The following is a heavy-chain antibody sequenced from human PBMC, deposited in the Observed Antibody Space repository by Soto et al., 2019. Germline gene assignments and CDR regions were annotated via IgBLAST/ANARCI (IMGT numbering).Heavy chain of an antibody. CDR3: ARGDYYHSLETQLFDY. D-gene: IGHD3-22*01. CDR1: GGSISSYY. CDR2: IYYGGST. J-gene: IGHJ4*02. Sequence: SETLSLTCTVSGGSISSYYWSWIRQPPGKGLEWIGYIYYGGSTNYNPSLKSRVTISVDTSKNQFSLKLSSVTAADTAVYYCARGDYYHSLETQLFDYWGQGTLVTVYS. V-gene: IGHV4-59*01.